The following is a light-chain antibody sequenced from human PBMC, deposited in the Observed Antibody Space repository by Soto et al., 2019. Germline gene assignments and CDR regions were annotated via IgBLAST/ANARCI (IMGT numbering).Light chain of an antibody. CDR1: QGILYSSKNKNY. Sequence: DTVMTQSPDSLAVSLGERATINCKSSQGILYSSKNKNYLAWYQQKPGQPPKLLIYWASTRESGVPDRFTGSGSVTDFTLTITNLQAEDAAVYYCQQHYRAPLTFGGGTKGDIK. CDR3: QQHYRAPLT. CDR2: WAS. V-gene: IGKV4-1*01. J-gene: IGKJ4*01.